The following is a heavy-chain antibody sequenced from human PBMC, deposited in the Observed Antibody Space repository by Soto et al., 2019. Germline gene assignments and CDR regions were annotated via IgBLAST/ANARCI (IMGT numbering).Heavy chain of an antibody. CDR3: AREDDYGYRYINYGLDV. Sequence: GGSLRLSCAASGFTFNIYALHWVRQAPGKGLEWVAVISFDGTKKYYSDSVKGRFAISRDNLKNTLYLQMNNLRVEDAALYFCAREDDYGYRYINYGLDVWGQGTTVTVS. J-gene: IGHJ6*02. D-gene: IGHD4-17*01. V-gene: IGHV3-30*09. CDR1: GFTFNIYA. CDR2: ISFDGTKK.